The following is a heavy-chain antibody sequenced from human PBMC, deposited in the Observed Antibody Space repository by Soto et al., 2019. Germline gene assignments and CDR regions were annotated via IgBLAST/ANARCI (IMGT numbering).Heavy chain of an antibody. J-gene: IGHJ6*02. Sequence: GGSLRLSCAASAFTLSKFVMHWVRQAPGKGLEWVAVTSNDGSNTYYADSVKGRFTISRDNSKNTLYLQMNSLRTEDTAVYYCARGNMDVWGQGTTLTVSS. CDR2: TSNDGSNT. V-gene: IGHV3-30-3*01. CDR1: AFTLSKFV. D-gene: IGHD1-1*01. CDR3: ARGNMDV.